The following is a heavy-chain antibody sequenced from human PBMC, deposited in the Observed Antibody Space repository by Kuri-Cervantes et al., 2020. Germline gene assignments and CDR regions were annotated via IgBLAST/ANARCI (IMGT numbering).Heavy chain of an antibody. J-gene: IGHJ4*02. V-gene: IGHV3-23*01. D-gene: IGHD6-13*01. CDR3: ARDRRAAAGTFFY. CDR1: GFTFSSYA. Sequence: GETLKSYWAASGFTFSSYAMSGVRQAPGKGLEWVSAISGSGGSTYYADSVKGRFTISRDNAKNSLYLQMNSLRDEDTAVYYCARDRRAAAGTFFYWGQGTLVTVSS. CDR2: ISGSGGST.